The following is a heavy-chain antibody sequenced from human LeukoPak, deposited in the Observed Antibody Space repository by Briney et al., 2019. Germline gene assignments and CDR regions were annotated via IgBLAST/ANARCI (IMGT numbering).Heavy chain of an antibody. CDR2: IYFTWSP. D-gene: IGHD3-3*01. V-gene: IGHV4-39*01. Sequence: SETLSLTCIVSAGSISSTRYYWGWIRQPPGKGLDRVGRIYFTWSPYYTPSLKSRVTISVDTSKNQFSLKLTSVTAADSARYYCARLTNDFSSGHYTGGYYFMDVWGKGTTVIVSS. CDR3: ARLTNDFSSGHYTGGYYFMDV. J-gene: IGHJ6*03. CDR1: AGSISSTRYY.